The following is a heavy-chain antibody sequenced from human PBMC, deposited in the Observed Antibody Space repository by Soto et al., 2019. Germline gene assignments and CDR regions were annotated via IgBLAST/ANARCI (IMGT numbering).Heavy chain of an antibody. CDR2: ISGSGGIT. V-gene: IGHV3-23*01. CDR3: AKRLYYGGFRYFDY. D-gene: IGHD4-17*01. CDR1: GFTFSNYA. J-gene: IGHJ4*02. Sequence: PGGSLRLSCAASGFTFSNYAMTWVRQAPGKGLEWVSFISGSGGITYYADSVKGRFTISRDNSKNTLYLQMNSLRAEDTAVYYCAKRLYYGGFRYFDYWGQGTLVTVSS.